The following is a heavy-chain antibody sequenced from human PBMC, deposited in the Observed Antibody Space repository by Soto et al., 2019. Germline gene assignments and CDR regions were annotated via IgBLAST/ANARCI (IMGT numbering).Heavy chain of an antibody. CDR3: ARDPVVWGYGMDV. D-gene: IGHD7-27*01. CDR2: IKQDGSEK. Sequence: GGSLRLSCAASGFTFSSYWMSWVRQAPGKGLEWVANIKQDGSEKYYVDSVKGRFTISRDNAKNSLYLQMNSLSAEDTAVYYCARDPVVWGYGMDVWGQGTTVTVSS. CDR1: GFTFSSYW. J-gene: IGHJ6*02. V-gene: IGHV3-7*01.